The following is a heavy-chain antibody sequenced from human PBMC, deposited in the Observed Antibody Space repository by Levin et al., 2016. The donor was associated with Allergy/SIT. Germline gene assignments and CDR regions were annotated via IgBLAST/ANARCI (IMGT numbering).Heavy chain of an antibody. Sequence: ASVKVSCKTSGYFFPTHGISWVRQAPGQGLEWMGIINPSGGSTSYAQKFQGRVTMTSDTSTSTVYMELSSLRSEDTAVYYCARNSVEYSSSWCYFDYWGQGTLVTVSS. D-gene: IGHD6-13*01. CDR2: INPSGGST. CDR1: GYFFPTHG. J-gene: IGHJ4*02. CDR3: ARNSVEYSSSWCYFDY. V-gene: IGHV1-46*01.